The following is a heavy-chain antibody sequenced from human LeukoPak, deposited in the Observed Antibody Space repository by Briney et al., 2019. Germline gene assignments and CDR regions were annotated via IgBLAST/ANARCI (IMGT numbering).Heavy chain of an antibody. CDR3: ARSSMFRGVTVDY. Sequence: SETLSLTCTVSGGSITSSSYYWGWIRQPPGEALEWIGSIYHSGYTYYNPSLKSRVTISVDTSKSQFFLKLSSVTAADTAEYYCARSSMFRGVTVDYWGQGTLVTVSS. D-gene: IGHD3-10*01. J-gene: IGHJ4*02. CDR2: IYHSGYT. V-gene: IGHV4-39*01. CDR1: GGSITSSSYY.